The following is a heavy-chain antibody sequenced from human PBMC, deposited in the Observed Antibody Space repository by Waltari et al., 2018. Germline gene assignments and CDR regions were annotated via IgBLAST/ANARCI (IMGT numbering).Heavy chain of an antibody. V-gene: IGHV1-46*01. CDR2: INPSAGST. J-gene: IGHJ4*02. CDR3: ARVWVTADYFDY. Sequence: QVQLVQSGAEVKKPGASVKVSCKASGYTLTSYYMHWVRQAPGQGLEWMGMINPSAGSTSYAQKFQGRVTMTRDTSTNTVYMELSRLRSEDTAVYYCARVWVTADYFDYWGQGTLVTVSS. D-gene: IGHD2-21*02. CDR1: GYTLTSYY.